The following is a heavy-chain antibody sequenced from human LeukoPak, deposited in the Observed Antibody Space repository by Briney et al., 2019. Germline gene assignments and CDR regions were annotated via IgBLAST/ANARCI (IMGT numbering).Heavy chain of an antibody. Sequence: ASVKVSCKASGYTFTSYGISWVRQAPGQGLERMGWISAYNGNTNCAQKLQGRVTMTTDTSTSTAYMELRSLRSDDTAVYYCARDREAFIGMSVNTIFGVDYDMDVWGQGTTVTVSS. J-gene: IGHJ6*02. CDR3: ARDREAFIGMSVNTIFGVDYDMDV. V-gene: IGHV1-18*01. CDR2: ISAYNGNT. CDR1: GYTFTSYG. D-gene: IGHD3-3*01.